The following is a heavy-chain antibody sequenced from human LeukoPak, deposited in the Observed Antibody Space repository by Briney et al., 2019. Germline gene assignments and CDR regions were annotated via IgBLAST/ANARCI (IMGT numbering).Heavy chain of an antibody. D-gene: IGHD6-13*01. CDR2: ISWNSGNI. CDR3: AKGGAAADNYWYFDL. V-gene: IGHV3-9*01. CDR1: GFTFDDYA. J-gene: IGHJ2*01. Sequence: GGSLRLSCSASGFTFDDYAMHWVRQAPGKGLEWVSGISWNSGNITYGDSVKGRFTISRDNAKNSLYLQMNSLRTEDTALYYCAKGGAAADNYWYFDLWGRGTLVIVSS.